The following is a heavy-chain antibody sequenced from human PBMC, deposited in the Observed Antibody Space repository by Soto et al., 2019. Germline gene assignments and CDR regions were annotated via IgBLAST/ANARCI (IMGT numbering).Heavy chain of an antibody. CDR2: IWYDGSNK. Sequence: QVQLVESGGGVVQPGRSLRLSCAASGFTFSSYGMHWVRQAPGKGLEWVAVIWYDGSNKYYADSVKGRFTISRDNSKNTLDLQMNSLRAEDTAVYYCARAGVVVPAEGMDVWGQGTTVTVSS. J-gene: IGHJ6*02. D-gene: IGHD2-2*01. V-gene: IGHV3-33*01. CDR3: ARAGVVVPAEGMDV. CDR1: GFTFSSYG.